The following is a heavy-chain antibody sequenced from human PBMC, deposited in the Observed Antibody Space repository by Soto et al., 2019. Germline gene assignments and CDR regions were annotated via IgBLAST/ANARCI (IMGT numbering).Heavy chain of an antibody. CDR2: ISGNGGRT. CDR3: AKVKGGVVGAPFDY. Sequence: EVQLLESGGGLVQPWGTLRLSCAVSGFTITNYAMSWVRQAPGKGLEWVSGISGNGGRTDYADSVKGRLTISRDNSQKKLFLQMNSLRAEDTAVYYCAKVKGGVVGAPFDYWGQGTLVTVSS. D-gene: IGHD1-26*01. J-gene: IGHJ4*02. CDR1: GFTITNYA. V-gene: IGHV3-23*01.